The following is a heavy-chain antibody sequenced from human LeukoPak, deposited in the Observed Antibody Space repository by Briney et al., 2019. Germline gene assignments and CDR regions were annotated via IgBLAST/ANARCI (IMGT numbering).Heavy chain of an antibody. Sequence: GGSLRLSCAASGFSFSNYGMSWVRQAPGKGLELVARIKNKPDGGTSDYTAPVKGRFTISRDDSKSTLYLQMNSLKTEDTAVYYCTVVNYGSGSYPLGSWGQGTLVTVSS. CDR2: IKNKPDGGTS. D-gene: IGHD3-10*01. CDR3: TVVNYGSGSYPLGS. V-gene: IGHV3-15*01. J-gene: IGHJ5*02. CDR1: GFSFSNYG.